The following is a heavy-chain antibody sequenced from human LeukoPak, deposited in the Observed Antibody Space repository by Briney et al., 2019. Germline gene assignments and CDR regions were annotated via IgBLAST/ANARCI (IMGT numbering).Heavy chain of an antibody. CDR3: AQQVGYCSSGSCYFTY. J-gene: IGHJ1*01. Sequence: PGGSLRLSCAASGFSFNTYAMSWVRQAPGEGLEWVSAISNTGGSTYYADSVKGRFTISRDKSKNTLSLQMNSPRAEDTAVYYCAQQVGYCSSGSCYFTYWGQGTLVTVSS. V-gene: IGHV3-23*01. CDR2: ISNTGGST. CDR1: GFSFNTYA. D-gene: IGHD2-15*01.